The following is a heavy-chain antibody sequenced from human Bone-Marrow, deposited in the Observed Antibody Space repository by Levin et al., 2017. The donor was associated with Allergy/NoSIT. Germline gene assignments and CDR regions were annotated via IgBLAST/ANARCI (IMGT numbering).Heavy chain of an antibody. CDR2: ISSSGSTI. J-gene: IGHJ4*02. V-gene: IGHV3-11*01. CDR1: GFTFSDYY. D-gene: IGHD2-8*01. CDR3: AGEMGYCTNGVCYRWAGASDY. Sequence: GESLKISCAASGFTFSDYYMSWIRQAPGKGLEWVSYISSSGSTIYYADSVKGRFTISRDNAKNSLYLQMNSLRAEDTAVYYCAGEMGYCTNGVCYRWAGASDYWGQGTLVTVSS.